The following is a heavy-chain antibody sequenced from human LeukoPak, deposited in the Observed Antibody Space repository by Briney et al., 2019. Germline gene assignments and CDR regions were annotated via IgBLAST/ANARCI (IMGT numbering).Heavy chain of an antibody. CDR3: ASGATTLFDY. CDR2: ISSSSSYI. Sequence: GGSLRLSCAASGFTFSSYSMNWVRQAPGKGLGWVSSISSSSSYIYYADSVKGRFTISRDNAKNSLYLQMNSLRAEDTAVYYCASGATTLFDYWGQGTLVTVSS. J-gene: IGHJ4*02. V-gene: IGHV3-21*01. D-gene: IGHD1-26*01. CDR1: GFTFSSYS.